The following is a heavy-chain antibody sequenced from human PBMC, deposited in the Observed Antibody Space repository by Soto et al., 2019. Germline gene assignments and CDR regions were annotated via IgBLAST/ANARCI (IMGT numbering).Heavy chain of an antibody. Sequence: ASVKVSCKASGYTFTTYSITWVRQAPGQGLEWMGWISAYNGNTNYAQKFQDRVTMPKDASTSTAYMELRSLRSDDTAVYYCARGPRGGYGDYVFDPWGQGTLVTVSS. CDR3: ARGPRGGYGDYVFDP. J-gene: IGHJ5*02. V-gene: IGHV1-18*01. CDR2: ISAYNGNT. CDR1: GYTFTTYS. D-gene: IGHD4-17*01.